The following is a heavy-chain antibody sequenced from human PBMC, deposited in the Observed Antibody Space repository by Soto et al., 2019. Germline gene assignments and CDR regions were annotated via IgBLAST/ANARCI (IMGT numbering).Heavy chain of an antibody. V-gene: IGHV3-15*01. Sequence: KPGGSLRLSCAASGFTFSNAWMVWVRQAPGKGLEWIGLIKSKTDGETTAYAAPVKGRFTISRDDSKNTVYLQMDSLKAEDTAVYYCAKDRGIIVKAGDAFDVWGQGTKVTVSS. CDR1: GFTFSNAW. CDR2: IKSKTDGETT. CDR3: AKDRGIIVKAGDAFDV. J-gene: IGHJ3*01. D-gene: IGHD3-16*02.